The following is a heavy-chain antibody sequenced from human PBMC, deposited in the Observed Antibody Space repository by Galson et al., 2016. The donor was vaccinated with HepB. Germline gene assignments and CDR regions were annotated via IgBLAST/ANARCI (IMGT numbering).Heavy chain of an antibody. CDR2: IGSGGDT. V-gene: IGHV3-23*01. CDR1: GFTFSSYA. D-gene: IGHD6-19*01. J-gene: IGHJ4*02. Sequence: SLRLSCAGSGFTFSSYALSWVRQPPGKGLEWVSVIGSGGDTFYADSVKGRFTISRDNSKTTLYLQVEGLRADDTAVYYCAKGAIAVGGITTHFDSWGQGTLVTVSS. CDR3: AKGAIAVGGITTHFDS.